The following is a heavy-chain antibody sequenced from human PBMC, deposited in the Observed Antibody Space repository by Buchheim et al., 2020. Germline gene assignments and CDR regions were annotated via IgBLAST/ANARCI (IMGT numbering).Heavy chain of an antibody. D-gene: IGHD6-6*01. Sequence: QVQLVQSGAEVKKPGASVKVSCKASGYTFTSYDINWVRQATGQGLEWMGWMNPNSGNTGYAHKFQGRVTITRNTSISTAYMELSSLRYEDTAVYYCARQYRSWGYYYYYMDVWGKGTT. J-gene: IGHJ6*03. V-gene: IGHV1-8*01. CDR1: GYTFTSYD. CDR3: ARQYRSWGYYYYYMDV. CDR2: MNPNSGNT.